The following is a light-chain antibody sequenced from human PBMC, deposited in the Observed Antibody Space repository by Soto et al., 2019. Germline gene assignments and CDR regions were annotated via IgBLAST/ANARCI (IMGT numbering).Light chain of an antibody. CDR2: DAS. V-gene: IGKV3-20*01. CDR1: QSIYAK. J-gene: IGKJ2*01. Sequence: IVFTQSPGTLSLSPGEGATLYCRASQSIYAKLAWYQKKSGQAPRLLIYDASTRAYGIPDRFSGSGSGTDFSLTISRLEPEDFAVYYCQQYAGSLYTFAQGTKVDIK. CDR3: QQYAGSLYT.